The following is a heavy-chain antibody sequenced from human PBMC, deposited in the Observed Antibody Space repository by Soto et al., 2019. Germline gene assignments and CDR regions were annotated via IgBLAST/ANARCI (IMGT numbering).Heavy chain of an antibody. V-gene: IGHV3-15*01. CDR3: TTRLRLHLGELPII. CDR2: IKSKTDGGTT. D-gene: IGHD3-16*01. Sequence: EVQLVESGGGLVKPGGSLRLSCAASGFTFSNAWMSWVRQAPGKGLEWVGRIKSKTDGGTTDYAAPVKGRFTISRDDSKNTLYLQMNSLKTEDTAVYYCTTRLRLHLGELPIIWGQGTLVTVSS. CDR1: GFTFSNAW. J-gene: IGHJ4*02.